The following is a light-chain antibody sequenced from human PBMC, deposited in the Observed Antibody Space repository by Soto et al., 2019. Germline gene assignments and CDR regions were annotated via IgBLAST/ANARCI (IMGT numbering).Light chain of an antibody. CDR2: SAS. Sequence: DIQMTQSPSSLSASVGDSVTVTFRASQDIDTYLNWYQQKPGRAPDLLIFSASTLRNGVPSRFSGSGSGTDFTLTISSLQPEDFATYHCQQTYSTPTFGGGTKVDNK. CDR3: QQTYSTPT. V-gene: IGKV1-39*01. J-gene: IGKJ4*01. CDR1: QDIDTY.